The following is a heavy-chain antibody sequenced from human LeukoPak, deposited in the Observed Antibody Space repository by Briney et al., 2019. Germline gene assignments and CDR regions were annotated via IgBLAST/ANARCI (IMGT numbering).Heavy chain of an antibody. CDR1: GGSFSGYY. J-gene: IGHJ6*02. V-gene: IGHV4-34*01. CDR2: INHRGST. CDR3: ARENGWPTYYYYGMDV. D-gene: IGHD5-24*01. Sequence: PSETLSLTCAVYGGSFSGYYWSCIRQPPGKGLEWIGEINHRGSTNYNPSLKSRVTISVDTSKNQFSLKLSSVTAADTAVYYCARENGWPTYYYYGMDVWGQGTTVTVSS.